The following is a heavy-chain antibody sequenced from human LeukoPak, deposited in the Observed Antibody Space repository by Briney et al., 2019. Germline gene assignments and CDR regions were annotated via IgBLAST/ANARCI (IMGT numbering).Heavy chain of an antibody. V-gene: IGHV3-48*03. CDR3: ARVSPVAGTGYYYGMDV. Sequence: GGSLRLSCAASGFTFSSYEMNWVRQAPGKGLEWVSYISSSGSTIYYADSVKGRYTISRDNAKNSLYLQMNSLRAEDTAVHYCARVSPVAGTGYYYGMDVWGQGTTVTVSS. CDR2: ISSSGSTI. D-gene: IGHD6-19*01. CDR1: GFTFSSYE. J-gene: IGHJ6*02.